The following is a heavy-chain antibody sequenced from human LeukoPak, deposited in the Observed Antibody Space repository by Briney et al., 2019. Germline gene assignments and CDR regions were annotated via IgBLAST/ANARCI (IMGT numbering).Heavy chain of an antibody. Sequence: AAVKVSCKASGYTFTSYGISWVRQAPGQGPEWMGWISGDNGNTNYAQKLQGRVTLTTDTSTSTAYMQLSSLRSEDTAIYYCARGGIFGVVPTYFYYSMDVWGKGTTVTVSS. D-gene: IGHD3-3*01. V-gene: IGHV1-18*01. J-gene: IGHJ6*03. CDR1: GYTFTSYG. CDR3: ARGGIFGVVPTYFYYSMDV. CDR2: ISGDNGNT.